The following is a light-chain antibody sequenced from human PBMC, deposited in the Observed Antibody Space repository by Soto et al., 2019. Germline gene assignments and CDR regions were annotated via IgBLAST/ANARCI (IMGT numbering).Light chain of an antibody. J-gene: IGKJ5*01. CDR3: QQRSNWPIT. Sequence: EIVLTQSPATLSLSPGERATLSCRASQSVSSYLAWYQQKPDQAPRLLIYDASNRATGIPARFSGSGSGTDFTLTISSLEPVDFAVYYCQQRSNWPITFGQGTRLEIK. V-gene: IGKV3-11*01. CDR2: DAS. CDR1: QSVSSY.